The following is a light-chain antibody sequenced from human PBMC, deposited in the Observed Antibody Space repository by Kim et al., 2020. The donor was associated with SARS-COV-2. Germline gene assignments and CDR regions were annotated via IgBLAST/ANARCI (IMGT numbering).Light chain of an antibody. CDR3: QQLNTYPLT. Sequence: IQLTQSPSSLSASVGDRVTITCRASQDISSYLAWYQQKPGKAPNLLIYVASTLQSVVPSRFSGSGSGTDFTLTISSLQPEDFATYYCQQLNTYPLTFGGGTKVDIK. CDR1: QDISSY. CDR2: VAS. J-gene: IGKJ4*02. V-gene: IGKV1-9*01.